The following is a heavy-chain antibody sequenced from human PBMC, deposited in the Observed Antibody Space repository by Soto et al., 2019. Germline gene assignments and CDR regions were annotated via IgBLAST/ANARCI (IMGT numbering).Heavy chain of an antibody. D-gene: IGHD2-21*02. CDR3: ARVAGVVTIDY. Sequence: SETLSLTCTVSGGSVSSGSYYWSWIRQPPGKGLEWIGYIYYSGSTNYNPSLKSRVTISVDTSKNQFSLKLSSVTAADTAVYYCARVAGVVTIDYWGQGTLVTVSS. J-gene: IGHJ4*02. CDR1: GGSVSSGSYY. CDR2: IYYSGST. V-gene: IGHV4-61*01.